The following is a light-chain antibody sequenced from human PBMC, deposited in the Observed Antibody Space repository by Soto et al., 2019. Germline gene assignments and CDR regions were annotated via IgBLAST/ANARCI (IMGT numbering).Light chain of an antibody. J-gene: IGKJ1*01. CDR1: QSVSSCY. CDR3: QQYGSSPWT. V-gene: IGKV3-20*01. CDR2: GAS. Sequence: EIVLTQSPGTLSLSPGERATLSCRASQSVSSCYLAWYQQKPGQAPRLLIYGASSRATGIPDRFSGSGSGTDFTLNISRLEPEDFAVYYCQQYGSSPWTFGQGTKVEVK.